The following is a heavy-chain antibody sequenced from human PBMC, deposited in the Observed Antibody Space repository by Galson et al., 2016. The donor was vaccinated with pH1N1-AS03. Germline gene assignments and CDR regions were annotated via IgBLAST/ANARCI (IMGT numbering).Heavy chain of an antibody. J-gene: IGHJ6*02. Sequence: SVKVSCKASGYIFTGFYVHWVRQAPGQGLEWMGWINPNSGVTNYEQKFQAWVPMTGDTSISTAYMELYGLKSDDTAVYYCARDPRGPCSSATCPTTYYFGMDVWGQGTTVIVSS. CDR2: INPNSGVT. V-gene: IGHV1-2*04. CDR3: ARDPRGPCSSATCPTTYYFGMDV. D-gene: IGHD1-26*01. CDR1: GYIFTGFY.